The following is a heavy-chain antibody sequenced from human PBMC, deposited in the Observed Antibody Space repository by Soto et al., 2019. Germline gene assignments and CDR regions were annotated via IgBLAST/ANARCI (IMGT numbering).Heavy chain of an antibody. CDR3: ARSGRYYYYYMDV. D-gene: IGHD3-10*01. CDR2: TYYRSKWYN. V-gene: IGHV6-1*01. Sequence: SQTLSLPCAISGDSVSSNSAAWNWLRQSPSRGLEWLGRTYYRSKWYNDYAVSVKSRITINPDTSKNQFSLQLNSVTPEDTAVYYCARSGRYYYYYMDVWGKGTTVTVSS. CDR1: GDSVSSNSAA. J-gene: IGHJ6*03.